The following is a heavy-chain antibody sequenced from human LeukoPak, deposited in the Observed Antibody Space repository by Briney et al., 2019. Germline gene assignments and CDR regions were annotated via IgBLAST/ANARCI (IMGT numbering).Heavy chain of an antibody. CDR3: ARDLARFRIAAAGIDY. Sequence: GGSLRLSCAASGFTFSSYEMNWVRQAPGKGLEWVSGINWNGGSTGYADSVKGRFTISRDNAKNSLYLQMNSLRAEDTALYYCARDLARFRIAAAGIDYWGQGTLVTVSS. V-gene: IGHV3-20*04. CDR2: INWNGGST. J-gene: IGHJ4*02. CDR1: GFTFSSYE. D-gene: IGHD6-13*01.